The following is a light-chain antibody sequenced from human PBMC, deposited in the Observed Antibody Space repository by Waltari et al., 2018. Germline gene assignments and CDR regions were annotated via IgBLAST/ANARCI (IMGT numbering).Light chain of an antibody. V-gene: IGKV3D-15*01. CDR1: QNIRNS. CDR3: QHHSTWPPT. J-gene: IGKJ1*01. CDR2: LAS. Sequence: EIVMTQSPATLSVSPGERATLACRASQNIRNSLAWYQQKPGQAPRLLISLASTRATGSPARFSGSGSGTQFSLTISSLQHEDFAIYYCQHHSTWPPTFGPGTRV.